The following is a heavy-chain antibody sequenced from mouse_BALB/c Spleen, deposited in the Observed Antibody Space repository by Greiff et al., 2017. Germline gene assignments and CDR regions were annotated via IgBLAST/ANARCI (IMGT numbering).Heavy chain of an antibody. CDR2: ISSGSSTI. CDR1: GFTFSSFG. V-gene: IGHV5-17*02. J-gene: IGHJ4*01. Sequence: EVQLVESGGGLVQPGGSRKLSCAASGFTFSSFGMHWVRQAPEKGLEWVAYISSGSSTIYYADTVKGRFTISRDNPKNTLFLQMTSLRSEDTAMYYCARGGVGAMDDWGQGTSVTVSS. D-gene: IGHD1-1*02. CDR3: ARGGVGAMDD.